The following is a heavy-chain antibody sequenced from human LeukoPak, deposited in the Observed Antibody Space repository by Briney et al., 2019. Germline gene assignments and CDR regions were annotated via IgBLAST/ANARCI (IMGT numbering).Heavy chain of an antibody. V-gene: IGHV3-49*03. CDR3: TRDRFYVWFDP. CDR1: GFTFSSYD. Sequence: GGTLRLSCAASGFTFSSYDMSWFRQAPGKGLQWIGFIRSSGTTQYAASVKGRFTISRDDSRSIAYLQMNSLKTEDTAVYYCTRDRFYVWFDPWGQGTLVTVSS. J-gene: IGHJ5*02. D-gene: IGHD3-16*01. CDR2: IRSSGTT.